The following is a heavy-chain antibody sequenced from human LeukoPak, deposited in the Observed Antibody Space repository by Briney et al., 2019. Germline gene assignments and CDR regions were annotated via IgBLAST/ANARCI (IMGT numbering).Heavy chain of an antibody. CDR1: GFTLSSYA. CDR2: ISGSGGST. D-gene: IGHD1-7*01. CDR3: ASITGTTGGAFDI. Sequence: PGGSLRLSCAASGFTLSSYAMSWVRQAPGKGLEWVSAISGSGGSTYYADSVKGRFTISRDNSKNTLYLQMNSLRAEDTAVYYCASITGTTGGAFDIWGQGTMVTVSS. V-gene: IGHV3-23*01. J-gene: IGHJ3*02.